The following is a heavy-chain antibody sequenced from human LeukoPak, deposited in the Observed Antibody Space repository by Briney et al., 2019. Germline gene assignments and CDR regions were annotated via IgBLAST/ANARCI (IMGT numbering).Heavy chain of an antibody. CDR2: IKQDGSER. Sequence: GGSLRLSCAASGFTFSNYWMTWVRQAPGKGPEWVANIKQDGSERNYVDSVKGRFTIARDNTKNSLYLQMTSLRGDDTAVYYCASRAGKPGNTPWCFDYWGQGALVTVSS. V-gene: IGHV3-7*01. J-gene: IGHJ4*02. D-gene: IGHD1-7*01. CDR1: GFTFSNYW. CDR3: ASRAGKPGNTPWCFDY.